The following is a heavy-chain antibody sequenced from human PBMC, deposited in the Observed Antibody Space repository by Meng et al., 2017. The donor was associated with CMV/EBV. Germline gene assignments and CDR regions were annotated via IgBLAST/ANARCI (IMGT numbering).Heavy chain of an antibody. CDR3: ARVGGHYDFWSGYAQLGYFDY. Sequence: SETLSLTCTVSGGSISSYYWSWIRQPPGKGLEWIGYIYYSGSTNYNPSLKSRVTISVDTSKNQFSLKLSSVTAADTAVYDGARVGGHYDFWSGYAQLGYFDYWGQGTLVTVSS. D-gene: IGHD3-3*01. CDR2: IYYSGST. CDR1: GGSISSYY. V-gene: IGHV4-59*01. J-gene: IGHJ4*02.